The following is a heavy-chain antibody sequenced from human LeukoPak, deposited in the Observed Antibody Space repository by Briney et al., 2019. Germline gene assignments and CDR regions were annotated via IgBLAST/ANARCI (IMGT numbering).Heavy chain of an antibody. CDR2: INHSGTT. D-gene: IGHD2-15*01. V-gene: IGHV4-34*01. CDR3: ATGWKLDY. Sequence: SETLSLTCAVSGGSFSGYYWSWIRQSPGKGLEWIGEINHSGTTNYNPSLKSRVTISVDTSKNQFSLKLSSVTAADTAVYYCATGWKLDYWGQGTLVTVSS. J-gene: IGHJ4*02. CDR1: GGSFSGYY.